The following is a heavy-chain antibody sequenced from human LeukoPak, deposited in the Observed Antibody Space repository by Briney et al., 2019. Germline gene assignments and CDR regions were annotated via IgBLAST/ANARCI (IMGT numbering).Heavy chain of an antibody. CDR1: GFTFSTYW. CDR3: ARVGGYCGSGTYYTLDY. D-gene: IGHD3-10*01. Sequence: PGGSLRLSCAASGFTFSTYWMHWVRQAPGKGLVWVSRINSDGSTTTYANSVKGRFTISRDNAKNTLYLQMNSLRAEDTAVYYCARVGGYCGSGTYYTLDYWGQGTLVTVSS. CDR2: INSDGSTT. J-gene: IGHJ4*02. V-gene: IGHV3-74*01.